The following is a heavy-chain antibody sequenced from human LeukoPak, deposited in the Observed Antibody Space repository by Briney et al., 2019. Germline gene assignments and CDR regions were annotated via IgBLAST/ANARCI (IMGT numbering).Heavy chain of an antibody. CDR2: INQDGSAK. Sequence: PGGSLRLSCADSGFLFSNSWMAWVRQATGRGLEWLANINQDGSAKTCVDSVKGRFTISRDNAKNSLYLQMNSLRAEDTAMYYCARDSGYNAFEYWGQGTLVTVSS. CDR3: ARDSGYNAFEY. D-gene: IGHD5-12*01. CDR1: GFLFSNSW. V-gene: IGHV3-7*05. J-gene: IGHJ4*02.